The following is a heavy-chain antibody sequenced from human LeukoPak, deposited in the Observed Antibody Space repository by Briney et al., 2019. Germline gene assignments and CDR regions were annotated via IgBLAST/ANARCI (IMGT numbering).Heavy chain of an antibody. V-gene: IGHV3-48*03. CDR3: ARASGKWYYYYYYYMDV. J-gene: IGHJ6*03. CDR2: ISSSGSTI. D-gene: IGHD2-15*01. CDR1: GFTFSSYE. Sequence: GGSLRLSCAASGFTFSSYEMNWVRQAPGKGLEWVSYISSSGSTIYYADSVKGRFTISRDNAKNSLYLQMNTLRAEDTAVYDCARASGKWYYYYYYYMDVWGKGTTVTISS.